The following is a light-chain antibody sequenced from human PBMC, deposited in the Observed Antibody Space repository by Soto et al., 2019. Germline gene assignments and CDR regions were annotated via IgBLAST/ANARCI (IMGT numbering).Light chain of an antibody. Sequence: DIQMTQSPASLSASVGDRVTISCRASQSIGRNLNWYQQKPGKAPTLLMFTSSSLQSGVPSRFSVSGSGTEFTLTISSLQSEDFALYYCQQYNKWPLITFGQGTRLEIK. CDR1: QSIGRN. V-gene: IGKV1-39*01. CDR2: TSS. J-gene: IGKJ5*01. CDR3: QQYNKWPLIT.